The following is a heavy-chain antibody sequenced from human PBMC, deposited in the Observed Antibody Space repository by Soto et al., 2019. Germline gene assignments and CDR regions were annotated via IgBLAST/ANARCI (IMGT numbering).Heavy chain of an antibody. CDR1: GGSINSAGHS. V-gene: IGHV3-23*01. D-gene: IGHD3-22*01. CDR3: AKDVVVMYDAFDI. CDR2: ISGSGGST. Sequence: ETLSLTCTVSGGSINSAGHSWGWVRQSPGKGLEWVSAISGSGGSTYYADSVKGRFTISRDNSKNTLYLQMNSLRAEDTAVYYCAKDVVVMYDAFDIWGQGTMVTVSS. J-gene: IGHJ3*02.